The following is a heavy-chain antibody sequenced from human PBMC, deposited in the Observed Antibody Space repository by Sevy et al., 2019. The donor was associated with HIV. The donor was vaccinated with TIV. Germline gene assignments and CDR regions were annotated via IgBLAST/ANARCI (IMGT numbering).Heavy chain of an antibody. J-gene: IGHJ6*01. V-gene: IGHV3-7*03. CDR2: IKGDGSEK. CDR1: GFTFSHYW. Sequence: GGSLRLSCAASGFTFSHYWMTWVRQAPGKGPEWVANIKGDGSEKYYVDSVRGRFTISRDNATNSLYLQMNSLRGEDTALYYCERDCNSATCLWGLDVWGQGTTVTVS. CDR3: ERDCNSATCLWGLDV. D-gene: IGHD1-26*01.